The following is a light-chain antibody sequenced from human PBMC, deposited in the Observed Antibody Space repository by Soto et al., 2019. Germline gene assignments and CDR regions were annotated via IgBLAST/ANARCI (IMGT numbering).Light chain of an antibody. J-gene: IGKJ5*01. CDR3: QQYDTWPPIT. CDR1: QGITRN. CDR2: DAG. V-gene: IGKV3-15*01. Sequence: EIVMTQSPATVSVSPGGRATLSCRASQGITRNLAWYQRKPGQAPRLLIYDAGIRATGIPARFSGSGSGTEFTLTISSLQSEDFAVYYCQQYDTWPPITFGQGTRLEIK.